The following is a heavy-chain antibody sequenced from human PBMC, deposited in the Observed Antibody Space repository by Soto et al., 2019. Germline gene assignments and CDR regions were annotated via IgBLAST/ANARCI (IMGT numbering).Heavy chain of an antibody. CDR2: ISGSGGST. CDR1: GFTFSSYA. D-gene: IGHD5-12*01. CDR3: AKPSDIEATLASYYYYYGMDV. Sequence: EVQLLESGGGLVQPGGSLRLSCAASGFTFSSYAMSWVRQAPGKGLEWVSAISGSGGSTYYADSVKGRFTISRDNSKNTLYLQMNSLRAEDTAVYYCAKPSDIEATLASYYYYYGMDVWGQGTTVTVSS. J-gene: IGHJ6*02. V-gene: IGHV3-23*01.